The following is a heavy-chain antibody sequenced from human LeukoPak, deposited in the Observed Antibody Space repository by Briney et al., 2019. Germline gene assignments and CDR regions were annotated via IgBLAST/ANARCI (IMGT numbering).Heavy chain of an antibody. Sequence: GGSLRLSRAASGFTFSSYWMHWVRQAPGKGLVWVSRINSNGSSTSYADSVKGRFTISRDNAKNTLYLQMNSLRAEDTAVYYCARDAESGSYYSGHYYYYMDVWGKGTTVTVSS. CDR1: GFTFSSYW. J-gene: IGHJ6*03. V-gene: IGHV3-74*01. CDR3: ARDAESGSYYSGHYYYYMDV. D-gene: IGHD1-26*01. CDR2: INSNGSST.